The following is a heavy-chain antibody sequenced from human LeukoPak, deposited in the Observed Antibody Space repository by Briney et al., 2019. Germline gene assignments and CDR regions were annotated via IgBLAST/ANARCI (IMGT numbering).Heavy chain of an antibody. CDR2: IYYSGST. V-gene: IGHV4-39*07. CDR1: GGSISSSSYY. Sequence: SETLSLTCTVSGGSISSSSYYWGWIRQPPGKGLEWIGSIYYSGSTYYNPSLKSRVTISVDTSKNQFSLKLSSVTAADTAVYYCARVEASYCGGDCSYYYYYMDVWGKGTTVTVSS. J-gene: IGHJ6*03. D-gene: IGHD2-21*02. CDR3: ARVEASYCGGDCSYYYYYMDV.